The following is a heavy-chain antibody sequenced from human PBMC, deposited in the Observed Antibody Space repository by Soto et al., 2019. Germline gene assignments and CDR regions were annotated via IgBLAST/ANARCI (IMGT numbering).Heavy chain of an antibody. V-gene: IGHV3-48*02. CDR2: ISSSSSTI. CDR3: ARDVTMIVVAADAFDI. Sequence: PGGSLRLSCAASGFTFSSYSMNWVRQAPGKGLEWVSYISSSSSTIYYADSVKGRFTISRDNAKNSLYLQMNSLRDEDTAVYYCARDVTMIVVAADAFDIWGQGTMVTVSS. J-gene: IGHJ3*02. CDR1: GFTFSSYS. D-gene: IGHD3-22*01.